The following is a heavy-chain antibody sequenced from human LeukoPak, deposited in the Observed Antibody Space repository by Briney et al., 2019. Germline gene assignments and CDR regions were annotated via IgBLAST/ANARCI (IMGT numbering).Heavy chain of an antibody. CDR3: ARRILAVSYYYGMDV. V-gene: IGHV1-8*01. Sequence: GASVKVSCKASGYTFTSYDINWVRQATGQGLEWMGWMNPNSGNTGYAQKFQGRVTITRDTSASTAYMELSSLRSEDTAVYYCARRILAVSYYYGMDVWGQGTTVTVSS. D-gene: IGHD3-9*01. CDR1: GYTFTSYD. CDR2: MNPNSGNT. J-gene: IGHJ6*02.